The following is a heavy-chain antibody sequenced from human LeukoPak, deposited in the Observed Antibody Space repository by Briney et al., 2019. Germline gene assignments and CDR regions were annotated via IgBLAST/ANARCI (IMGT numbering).Heavy chain of an antibody. D-gene: IGHD1-26*01. CDR2: ISARGGTT. Sequence: GGSLRHSCAASGFTFSRSAMRWVRQAPGRGLEWVSGISARGGTTYYAHSVRGQFTISRDNSKTTLYVQMTRLRAQATAVYYCAKDQRWESPHYLDSWDQETLVTVSS. CDR3: AKDQRWESPHYLDS. CDR1: GFTFSRSA. J-gene: IGHJ4*02. V-gene: IGHV3-23*01.